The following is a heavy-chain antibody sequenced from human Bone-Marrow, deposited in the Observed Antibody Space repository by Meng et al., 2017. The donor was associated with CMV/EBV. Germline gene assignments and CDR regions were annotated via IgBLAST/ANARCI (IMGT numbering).Heavy chain of an antibody. J-gene: IGHJ3*02. CDR1: GGSINSTSYY. CDR2: IYYSGTT. V-gene: IGHV4-39*01. D-gene: IGHD4/OR15-4a*01. CDR3: ARHLSMVLTPYDVFDI. Sequence: SETLSLTCTVSGGSINSTSYYWGWIRQPPGKGLEWIGSIYYSGTTYYNPSLKSRVTMSVDTSKNQFSLKLSSVTAADTAVYFCARHLSMVLTPYDVFDIWGQGKMVTVAS.